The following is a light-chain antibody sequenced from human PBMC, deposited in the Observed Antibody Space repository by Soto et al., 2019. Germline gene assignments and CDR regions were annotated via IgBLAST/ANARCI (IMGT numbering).Light chain of an antibody. CDR3: SSYTSSSTQV. Sequence: QSALTQPASVSGSPGQSITISCTGTSSDVGGYNYVSWHQQHPDKAPKLMIYEVSNRPSGVSNRFSGSKSGNTASLTISGLQAEDEADYYCSSYTSSSTQVFGTGTKLTVL. CDR2: EVS. V-gene: IGLV2-14*01. CDR1: SSDVGGYNY. J-gene: IGLJ1*01.